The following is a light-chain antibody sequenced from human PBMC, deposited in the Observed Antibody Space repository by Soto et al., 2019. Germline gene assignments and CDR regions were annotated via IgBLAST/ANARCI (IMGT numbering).Light chain of an antibody. CDR2: EVY. V-gene: IGLV2-8*01. J-gene: IGLJ1*01. CDR1: SSDVGGYNY. CDR3: NSYAGSNIV. Sequence: QSALTQPPSASGSPGQSVTISCTGTSSDVGGYNYVSWYQQHPGQAPKLMIYEVYKRPSGVPDRFSGSKSGNTASLSVSGLQAVDEADYYCNSYAGSNIVFGTGTKLTVL.